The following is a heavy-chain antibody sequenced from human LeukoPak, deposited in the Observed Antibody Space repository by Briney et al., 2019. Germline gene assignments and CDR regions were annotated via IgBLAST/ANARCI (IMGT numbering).Heavy chain of an antibody. D-gene: IGHD3-10*01. CDR1: GGPIGNYY. J-gene: IGHJ2*01. V-gene: IGHV4-59*01. CDR3: VRCGSYYIQTL. CDR2: VYYDGHT. Sequence: SETLSLTCTVSGGPIGNYYWSWIRQPPGKGLEWIGYVYYDGHTSYNPSLKSRLTISLDTSKNQFSLRLSSVTAADTALYYCVRCGSYYIQTLWGRGTLVTVSS.